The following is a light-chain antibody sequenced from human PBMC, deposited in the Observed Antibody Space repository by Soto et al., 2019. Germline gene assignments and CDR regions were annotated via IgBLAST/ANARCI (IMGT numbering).Light chain of an antibody. Sequence: IQRTESPSSVSAAVAERVAITWLASQGISSWLAWYQQKPGKAPKLLIYAASSLQSGVPSRFSGGGAGPDFTITISSLPPEEFANYYCPQANSFTFTCRQGTRLEI. J-gene: IGKJ5*01. V-gene: IGKV1-12*02. CDR1: QGISSW. CDR3: PQANSFTFT. CDR2: AAS.